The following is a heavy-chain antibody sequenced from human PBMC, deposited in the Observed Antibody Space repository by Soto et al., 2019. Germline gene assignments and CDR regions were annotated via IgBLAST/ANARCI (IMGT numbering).Heavy chain of an antibody. J-gene: IGHJ6*03. D-gene: IGHD3-22*01. CDR3: AGGDYYHSSGYCFHYTTLDV. CDR2: VYYGGST. Sequence: PPGKGLEWIGNVYYGGSTYYNPSLKSQVTISVETSKSQFSLKLSSVTAADTAVYYCAGGDYYHSSGYCFHYTTLDVWGNRTTVT. V-gene: IGHV4-39*01.